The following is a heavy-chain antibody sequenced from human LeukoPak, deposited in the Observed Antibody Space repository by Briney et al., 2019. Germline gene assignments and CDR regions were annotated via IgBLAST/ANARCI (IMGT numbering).Heavy chain of an antibody. V-gene: IGHV3-30*03. J-gene: IGHJ5*02. Sequence: PPGRSLRLSCVASGLIFSYYGIHWVRQAPGKGLEWVAVISYDGSREYYADSVKGRFTISRDNSKNTLYLQMNSLRAEDTAVYYCARKLWFGERNWFDPWGQGTLVTVSS. CDR1: GLIFSYYG. CDR3: ARKLWFGERNWFDP. CDR2: ISYDGSRE. D-gene: IGHD3-10*01.